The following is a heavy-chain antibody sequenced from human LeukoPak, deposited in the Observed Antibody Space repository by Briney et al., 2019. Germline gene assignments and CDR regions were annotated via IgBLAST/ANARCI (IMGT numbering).Heavy chain of an antibody. D-gene: IGHD3-22*01. J-gene: IGHJ6*03. CDR2: INHSGST. Sequence: SETLSLTCAVYGGSFSGYYWSWIRQPPGKGLEWIGEINHSGSTNYNPSLKSRVTISVDTSKNQFSLKLSSVTAADMAVYYCARRYYDSRRHMDVWGKGTTVTLSS. CDR1: GGSFSGYY. V-gene: IGHV4-34*01. CDR3: ARRYYDSRRHMDV.